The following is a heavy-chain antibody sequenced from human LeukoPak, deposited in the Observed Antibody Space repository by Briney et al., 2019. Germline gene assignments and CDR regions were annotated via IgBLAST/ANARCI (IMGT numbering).Heavy chain of an antibody. D-gene: IGHD2-15*01. J-gene: IGHJ4*02. CDR1: GFTFSSYG. CDR2: IRYDGSNK. V-gene: IGHV3-30*02. Sequence: PGGSLRLSCAASGFTFSSYGMHWVRQAPGKGLEWVAFIRYDGSNKYYADSVKGRFTISRDNSKNTLYLQMNSLRAEDTAVYYCAKEDIVVVVAARTSFFDYWGQGTLVTASS. CDR3: AKEDIVVVVAARTSFFDY.